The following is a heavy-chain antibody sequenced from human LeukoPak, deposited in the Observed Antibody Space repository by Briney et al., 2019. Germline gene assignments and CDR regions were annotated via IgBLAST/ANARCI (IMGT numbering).Heavy chain of an antibody. CDR1: GFTVSSEY. CDR3: ARAGGQFYYGSGTTGGYSDY. Sequence: PGGSLRLSCAGSGFTVSSEYMSWVRQAPGKGLEWVSDVYSGGATYYADSVKGRFTIYRDISNNIVYLQMNSLKVEDTAFYYCARAGGQFYYGSGTTGGYSDYWGQGTLVTVSS. D-gene: IGHD3-10*01. V-gene: IGHV3-53*01. CDR2: VYSGGAT. J-gene: IGHJ4*02.